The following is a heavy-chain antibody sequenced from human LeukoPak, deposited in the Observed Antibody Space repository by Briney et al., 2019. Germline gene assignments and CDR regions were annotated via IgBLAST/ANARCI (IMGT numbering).Heavy chain of an antibody. CDR1: GYTFTSYD. CDR2: MSPNRGNT. Sequence: ASVKVSCKASGYTFTSYDINWVRQAPGQGLEGMGWMSPNRGNTGYAQKFQGRVTMTRNTSISTAYMELSSLRSEDTAVYYCARGITVVNWFDPWGQGTLVTVSS. V-gene: IGHV1-8*01. J-gene: IGHJ5*02. D-gene: IGHD2-21*01. CDR3: ARGITVVNWFDP.